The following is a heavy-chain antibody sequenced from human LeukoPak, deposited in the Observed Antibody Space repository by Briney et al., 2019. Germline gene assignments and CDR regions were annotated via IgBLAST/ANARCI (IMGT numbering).Heavy chain of an antibody. J-gene: IGHJ4*02. CDR3: ARSGYRLRWDIAEVVSQVGYFDY. Sequence: SETLSLTCAVYGGSFSGYYWSWIRQPPGKGLEWIGEINHSGSTNYNPSLKSRVTISVDTSKNQFSLKLSSVTAADTAVYYCARSGYRLRWDIAEVVSQVGYFDYWGQGTLVTVSS. CDR2: INHSGST. D-gene: IGHD5-12*01. CDR1: GGSFSGYY. V-gene: IGHV4-34*01.